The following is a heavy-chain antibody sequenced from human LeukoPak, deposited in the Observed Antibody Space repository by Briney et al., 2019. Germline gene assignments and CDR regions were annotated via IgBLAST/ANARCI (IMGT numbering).Heavy chain of an antibody. D-gene: IGHD2-15*01. CDR3: ARDLNYVVVVAPPSFYYDAFDI. CDR2: INEDESLT. Sequence: GGSLRLSCAASGFTSSTYWMTWVRQAPGKGLEWVANINEDESLTYYADSVKGRFTISRDNTMNSMFLQMDSLRVDDSAVYYCARDLNYVVVVAPPSFYYDAFDIWGQGAMVTVSS. J-gene: IGHJ3*02. CDR1: GFTSSTYW. V-gene: IGHV3-7*03.